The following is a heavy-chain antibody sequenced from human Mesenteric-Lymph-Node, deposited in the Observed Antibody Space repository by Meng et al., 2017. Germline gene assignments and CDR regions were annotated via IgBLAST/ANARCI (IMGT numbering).Heavy chain of an antibody. CDR2: IRKDGGDI. V-gene: IGHV3-7*01. CDR3: ARRATVS. D-gene: IGHD4-17*01. CDR1: GFTFSSYW. J-gene: IGHJ4*02. Sequence: GESLKISCADYGFTFSSYWMTWVRQAPGKGLEWVANIRKDGGDIYYVDSVKGRFTISRDNAKNSLYLQMNSLRAEDTAVYYCARRATVSWGQGTLVTVSS.